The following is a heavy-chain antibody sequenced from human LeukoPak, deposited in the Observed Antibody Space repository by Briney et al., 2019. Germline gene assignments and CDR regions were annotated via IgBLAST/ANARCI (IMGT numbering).Heavy chain of an antibody. J-gene: IGHJ4*02. V-gene: IGHV3-48*03. CDR1: GFTFSSYE. CDR3: VLRGAVAAADF. CDR2: ISSSGSPI. D-gene: IGHD6-19*01. Sequence: HPGGSLRLSCAASGFTFSSYEMNWVRQAPGKGLEWVSCISSSGSPIYYADSVEGRFTISRDNAKNSLYLQMNSLRAEDTAVYYCVLRGAVAAADFWGQGTLVTVSS.